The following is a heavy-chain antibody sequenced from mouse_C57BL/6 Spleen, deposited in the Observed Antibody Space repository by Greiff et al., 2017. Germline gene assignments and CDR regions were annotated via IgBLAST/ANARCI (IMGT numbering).Heavy chain of an antibody. Sequence: QVQLQQSGPGLVQPSQSLSITCTVSGFSLTSYGVHWVRQSPGKGLEWLGVIWRGGSTDYNAAFMSRLRITKDNSKSQVFFKMNSLQADDTAIYYCNYSNSFAYWGEGTLVTVSA. D-gene: IGHD2-5*01. J-gene: IGHJ3*01. CDR2: IWRGGST. CDR3: NYSNSFAY. V-gene: IGHV2-5*01. CDR1: GFSLTSYG.